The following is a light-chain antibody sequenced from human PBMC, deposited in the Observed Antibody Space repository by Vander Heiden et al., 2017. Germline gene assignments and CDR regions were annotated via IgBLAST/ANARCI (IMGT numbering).Light chain of an antibody. CDR1: QSVLYSSNNRNY. Sequence: DIVMTQSPDSLAVSLGERATINCKSSQSVLYSSNNRNYLAWYQQKPGQPPKLLIYWASARESGVPDRFSGSGSGTDFTLTISSLQAEDVAVYYCQQDYSPPFTFGPRTKVDVK. CDR3: QQDYSPPFT. V-gene: IGKV4-1*01. CDR2: WAS. J-gene: IGKJ3*01.